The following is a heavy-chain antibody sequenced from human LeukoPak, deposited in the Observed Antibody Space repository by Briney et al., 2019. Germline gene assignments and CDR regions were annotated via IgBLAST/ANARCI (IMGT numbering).Heavy chain of an antibody. CDR1: GYTFTGYY. V-gene: IGHV1-2*04. Sequence: PLASVKVSCKASGYTFTGYYMHWVRQAPGQGLEWMGWINPNSGGTNYAQKFQGWVTMTRDTSISTAYMELSRLRSDDTAVYYCARSSLDSSGYYNWFDPWGQGTLVTVSS. CDR2: INPNSGGT. J-gene: IGHJ5*02. D-gene: IGHD3-22*01. CDR3: ARSSLDSSGYYNWFDP.